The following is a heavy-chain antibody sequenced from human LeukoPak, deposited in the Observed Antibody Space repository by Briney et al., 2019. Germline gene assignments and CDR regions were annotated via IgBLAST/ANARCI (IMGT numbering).Heavy chain of an antibody. V-gene: IGHV3-23*01. CDR2: ISGSGDSI. Sequence: GGSLRLSCAASGFTFSSYAMSWVRQAPGKGLEWVSAISGSGDSIYYADSVKGRFTISRDNSKNTLCLQMNSLRAEDTAVYYCAKSKESYYYGMDVWGQGTTVTVSS. CDR3: AKSKESYYYGMDV. J-gene: IGHJ6*02. CDR1: GFTFSSYA.